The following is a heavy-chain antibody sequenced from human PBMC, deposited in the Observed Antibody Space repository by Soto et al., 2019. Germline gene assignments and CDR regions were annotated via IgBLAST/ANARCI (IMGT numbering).Heavy chain of an antibody. CDR1: GGTFSSYA. CDR3: ARALKRRPTRVYYYYGMDV. V-gene: IGHV1-69*01. CDR2: IIPIFGTA. Sequence: QVQLVQSGAEVKKPGSSVKVSCKASGGTFSSYAISWVRQAPGQGLEWMGGIIPIFGTANYAQKFQGRVTITADESTSTAYMELSSLRSEDPAVYYCARALKRRPTRVYYYYGMDVWGQGTTVTVSS. J-gene: IGHJ6*02.